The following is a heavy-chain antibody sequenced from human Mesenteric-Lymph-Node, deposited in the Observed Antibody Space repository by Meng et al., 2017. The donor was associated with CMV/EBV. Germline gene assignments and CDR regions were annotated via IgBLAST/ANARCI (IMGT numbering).Heavy chain of an antibody. Sequence: SLKISCAASGFTFDDYAMYWVRQAPGKGLEWVSGISWNSENIGYADSVKGRFTISRDNAKNSVHMQMNSLRVEDSAVYYCVRDWPSNYHGMDVWGQGTTVTVSS. J-gene: IGHJ6*02. D-gene: IGHD4-11*01. CDR2: ISWNSENI. CDR3: VRDWPSNYHGMDV. V-gene: IGHV3-9*01. CDR1: GFTFDDYA.